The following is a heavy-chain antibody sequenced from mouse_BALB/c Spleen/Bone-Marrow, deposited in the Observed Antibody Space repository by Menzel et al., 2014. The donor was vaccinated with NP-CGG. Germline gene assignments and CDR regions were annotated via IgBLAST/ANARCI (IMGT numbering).Heavy chain of an antibody. CDR2: IFPGIGTT. J-gene: IGHJ2*01. CDR3: ARGGNYGY. V-gene: IGHV1S132*01. Sequence: VKLMESGAELVKPGASVKLSCKTPGYAFTNYWIQWVKQRPGQGLGWIGEIFPGIGTTYYNEKFKGKATLTIDTSSSTAYMQLSSLTSEDSAVYFCARGGNYGYWGQGTTLTVSS. D-gene: IGHD2-1*01. CDR1: GYAFTNYW.